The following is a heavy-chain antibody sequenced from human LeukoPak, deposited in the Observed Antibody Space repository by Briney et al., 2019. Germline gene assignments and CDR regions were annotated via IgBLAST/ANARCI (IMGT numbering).Heavy chain of an antibody. D-gene: IGHD2-2*01. CDR1: GDSLNTNTW. V-gene: IGHV4-4*02. CDR3: ARGWANFFYCSSTSCLNWFDP. CDR2: IFHSGST. Sequence: SETLSLTCAVSGDSLNTNTWWSWVRQPPGKGLEWTGEIFHSGSTNYHPSLESRLTISMDKSKDSFSLRLTSVTAADTAVYYCARGWANFFYCSSTSCLNWFDPWGQGTLDTVSS. J-gene: IGHJ5*02.